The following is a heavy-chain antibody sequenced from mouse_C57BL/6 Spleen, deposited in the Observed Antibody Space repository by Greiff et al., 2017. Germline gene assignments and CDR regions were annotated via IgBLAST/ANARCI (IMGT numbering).Heavy chain of an antibody. Sequence: VQLQQSGAELVRPGSSVKLSCKASGYTFTSYWMDWVKQRPGQGLEWIGNIYPSDSETHYNQKFKDKATLTVDKSSSTAYMQLSSLTSEDSAVYYCARRYGYYFDYWGQGTTLTVSS. J-gene: IGHJ2*01. CDR1: GYTFTSYW. CDR2: IYPSDSET. CDR3: ARRYGYYFDY. D-gene: IGHD1-2*01. V-gene: IGHV1-61*01.